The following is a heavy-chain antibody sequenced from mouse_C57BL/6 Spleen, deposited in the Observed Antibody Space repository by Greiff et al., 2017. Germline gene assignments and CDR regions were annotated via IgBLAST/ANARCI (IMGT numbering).Heavy chain of an antibody. Sequence: EVKLVESGGGLVQPGGSMKLSCVASGFTFSNYWMNWVRQSPEKGLEWVAQIRLKSDNYATHYAESVKGRFTISRDDSKSSVYLQMNNSRAEDTGIYYCTDYYGSSYYWGQGTTLTVSS. D-gene: IGHD1-1*01. J-gene: IGHJ2*01. V-gene: IGHV6-3*01. CDR1: GFTFSNYW. CDR2: IRLKSDNYAT. CDR3: TDYYGSSYY.